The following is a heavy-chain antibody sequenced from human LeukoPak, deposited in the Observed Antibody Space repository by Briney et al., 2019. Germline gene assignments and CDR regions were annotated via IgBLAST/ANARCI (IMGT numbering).Heavy chain of an antibody. Sequence: SETLSLTCTVSGGSIISSNYYWRRIPQPPGQGLQGIEYIYYGVSTDYSPSLKSRVNMSIDTSKNKFSLKLSSVTAADTAVYYCARRPFNSGLNYLKYWGQGTLVTVSS. CDR2: IYYGVST. D-gene: IGHD6-19*01. J-gene: IGHJ4*02. CDR3: ARRPFNSGLNYLKY. CDR1: GGSIISSNYY. V-gene: IGHV4-39*01.